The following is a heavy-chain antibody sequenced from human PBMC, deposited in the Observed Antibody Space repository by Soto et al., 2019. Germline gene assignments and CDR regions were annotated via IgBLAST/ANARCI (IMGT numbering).Heavy chain of an antibody. J-gene: IGHJ4*02. D-gene: IGHD3-3*01. V-gene: IGHV4-39*01. CDR1: GGSISSSSYY. CDR3: ATYDFWSGYSNHIDY. Sequence: SETLSLTCTVSGGSISSSSYYWGWIRQTLGKGLEWIGSIYYSGSTYYNPSLKSRVTISVDTSKNQFSLKLSSVTAADTAVYYCATYDFWSGYSNHIDYWGQGTTVTVSS. CDR2: IYYSGST.